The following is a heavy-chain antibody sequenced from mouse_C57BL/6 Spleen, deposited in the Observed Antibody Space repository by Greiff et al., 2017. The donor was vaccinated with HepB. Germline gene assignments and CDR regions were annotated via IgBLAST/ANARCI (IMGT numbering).Heavy chain of an antibody. Sequence: QVHVKQPGAELVRPGSSVKLSCKASGYTFTSYWMHWVKQRPIQGLEWIGNIDPSDSETHYNQKFKDKATLTVDKSSSTAYMQLSSLTSEDSAVYYCARLDGSSIWYFDVWGTGTTVTVSS. CDR3: ARLDGSSIWYFDV. CDR2: IDPSDSET. J-gene: IGHJ1*03. D-gene: IGHD1-1*01. V-gene: IGHV1-52*01. CDR1: GYTFTSYW.